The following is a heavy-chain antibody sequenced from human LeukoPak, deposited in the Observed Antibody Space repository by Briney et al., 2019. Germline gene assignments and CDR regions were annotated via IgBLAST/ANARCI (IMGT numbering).Heavy chain of an antibody. D-gene: IGHD3-3*01. V-gene: IGHV3-23*01. CDR3: ARDVHSSYYDFWSGYCLDY. CDR2: ISGSGDGT. Sequence: GGSLRLSCAASGFTFSSYAMSWVRQAPGGALEWVSTISGSGDGTYYADSVKGRFTISRDNSKNTLYLQMNSLRAEDTAVYYCARDVHSSYYDFWSGYCLDYWGQGTLVTVSS. CDR1: GFTFSSYA. J-gene: IGHJ4*02.